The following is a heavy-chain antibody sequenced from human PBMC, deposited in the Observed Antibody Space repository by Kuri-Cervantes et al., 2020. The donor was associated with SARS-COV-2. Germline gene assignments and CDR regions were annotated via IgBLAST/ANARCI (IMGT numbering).Heavy chain of an antibody. CDR1: GFIFSNYW. CDR3: AREELLHGGDYFDY. Sequence: GESLKISCAASGFIFSNYWMSWVRQAPGKGLEWVANIKQDGSEEFYVDSVKGRFTVSRDNAKNSLFLQMNSLRAEDTAVYYCAREELLHGGDYFDYWGQGTLVTVSS. CDR2: IKQDGSEE. J-gene: IGHJ4*02. V-gene: IGHV3-7*01. D-gene: IGHD1-26*01.